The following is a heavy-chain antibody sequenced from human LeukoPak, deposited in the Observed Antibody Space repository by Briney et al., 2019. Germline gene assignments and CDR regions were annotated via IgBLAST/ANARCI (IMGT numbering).Heavy chain of an antibody. CDR2: ISHSGSN. J-gene: IGHJ4*02. V-gene: IGHV4-34*01. D-gene: IGHD3-3*01. CDR1: GGSLRGYY. CDR3: ARGRATYYFWRGQKIDY. Sequence: SETLSLTCAVCGGSLRGYYWRWMPQSPGKGGGWIGEISHSGSNNYNPSLKSRVTISVDTSKNQFSLKLSSVTAADTAVYYCARGRATYYFWRGQKIDYWGQGTLVTVSS.